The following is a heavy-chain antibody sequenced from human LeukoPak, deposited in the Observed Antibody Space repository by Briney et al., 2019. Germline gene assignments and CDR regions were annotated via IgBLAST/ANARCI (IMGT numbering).Heavy chain of an antibody. V-gene: IGHV3-9*03. J-gene: IGHJ5*02. CDR1: GFTFDDYA. D-gene: IGHD6-13*01. CDR3: AKSSPAAAGSAWFDP. CDR2: ISWNSGSI. Sequence: PGGSLRLSCAASGFTFDDYAMHWVRQAPGKGLEWVSGISWNSGSIGYADSVKARFTISRDNAKNSLYLQMNSLRAEDMALYYCAKSSPAAAGSAWFDPWGQGTLVTVSS.